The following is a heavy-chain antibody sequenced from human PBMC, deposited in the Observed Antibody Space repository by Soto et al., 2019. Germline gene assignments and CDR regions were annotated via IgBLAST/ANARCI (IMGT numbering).Heavy chain of an antibody. J-gene: IGHJ6*02. CDR3: ARDDTNYYGSGSYYNYGMDV. Sequence: GGSLRLSCAASGFTFSSYWMSWVRQAPGKGLEWVANIKQDGSEKYYVDSVKGRFTISRDNAKNSLYLQMNSLRAEDTAVYYCARDDTNYYGSGSYYNYGMDVWGQGTTVTVSS. D-gene: IGHD3-10*01. V-gene: IGHV3-7*04. CDR2: IKQDGSEK. CDR1: GFTFSSYW.